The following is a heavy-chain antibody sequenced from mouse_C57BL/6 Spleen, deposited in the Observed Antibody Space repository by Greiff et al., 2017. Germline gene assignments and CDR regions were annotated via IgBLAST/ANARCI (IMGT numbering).Heavy chain of an antibody. D-gene: IGHD1-1*01. V-gene: IGHV5-6*01. J-gene: IGHJ4*01. CDR1: GFTFSSYG. CDR2: ISSGGSYT. Sequence: EVKVVESGGDLVKPGGSLKLSCAASGFTFSSYGMSWVRQTPDKRLEWVATISSGGSYTYYPDSVTGRFTISRDNAKNTLYLQMSSLTSEDTAMYYCARDYYGSSYNYAMDYWGQGTSVTVSS. CDR3: ARDYYGSSYNYAMDY.